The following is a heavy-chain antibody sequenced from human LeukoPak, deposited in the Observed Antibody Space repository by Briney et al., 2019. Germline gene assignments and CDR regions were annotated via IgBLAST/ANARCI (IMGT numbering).Heavy chain of an antibody. CDR2: IYYSGST. Sequence: SETLSLTCTVSGGSISSYYWSWIRQPPGKGLEWIGYIYYSGSTNYNPSLKSRVTISVDTSKNQFSLKLSSVTAADTAGYYCARASYGRYMDVWGKGTTVTISS. CDR3: ARASYGRYMDV. D-gene: IGHD4-17*01. CDR1: GGSISSYY. V-gene: IGHV4-59*01. J-gene: IGHJ6*03.